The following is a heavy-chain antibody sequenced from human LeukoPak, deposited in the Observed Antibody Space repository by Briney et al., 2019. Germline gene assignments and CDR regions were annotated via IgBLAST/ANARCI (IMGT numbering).Heavy chain of an antibody. Sequence: ASVKVSCKASGGTFSSYAISWVRQAPGQGLEWMGGIIPIFGTANYAQKFQGRVTITTDESTSTAYMELSSLRSEDTAVYYCARVKGKNWASDYWGQGTLVTVSS. CDR1: GGTFSSYA. D-gene: IGHD7-27*01. CDR3: ARVKGKNWASDY. V-gene: IGHV1-69*05. CDR2: IIPIFGTA. J-gene: IGHJ4*02.